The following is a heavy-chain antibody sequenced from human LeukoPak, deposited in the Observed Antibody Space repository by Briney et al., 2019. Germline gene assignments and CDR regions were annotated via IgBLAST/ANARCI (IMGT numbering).Heavy chain of an antibody. CDR2: IYSGGST. Sequence: GGSLRLSCAASGFTVSSNYMSWVRQAPGKGLEWVSIIYSGGSTYYSDSVKGRLTISSDNSKNTLYLKMNSMRAEDTAVYYCARDKSSPHAFDIWGQGKMVTVSS. V-gene: IGHV3-53*01. CDR1: GFTVSSNY. J-gene: IGHJ3*02. CDR3: ARDKSSPHAFDI.